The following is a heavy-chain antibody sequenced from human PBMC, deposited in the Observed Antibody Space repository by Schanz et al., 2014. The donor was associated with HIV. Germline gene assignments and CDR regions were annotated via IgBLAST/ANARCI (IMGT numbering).Heavy chain of an antibody. V-gene: IGHV3-7*01. D-gene: IGHD3-10*01. CDR2: IKQDGSEK. Sequence: EVQLVESGGGLVQPGGSLRLSCAASGFTFSRYWMSWVRQAPGKGLEWVANIKQDGSEKHYVASVKGRFTISRDNAKNSLYLQMSSLRAEDSAVYYCARESGPGIYWGQGTLVTVSS. CDR1: GFTFSRYW. CDR3: ARESGPGIY. J-gene: IGHJ4*02.